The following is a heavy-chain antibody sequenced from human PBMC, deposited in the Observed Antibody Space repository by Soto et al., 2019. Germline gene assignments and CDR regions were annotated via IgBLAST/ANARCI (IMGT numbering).Heavy chain of an antibody. CDR2: INAGNGNT. CDR1: GYTFTSYA. D-gene: IGHD3-10*01. V-gene: IGHV1-3*01. J-gene: IGHJ4*02. CDR3: ARADYYYLDY. Sequence: QVQLVQSGAEVKKPGASVKVSCKASGYTFTSYAMHWVRQAPGQRLEWMGWINAGNGNTKYSQNFHGRVTITRDTSSSTADMDLSSLRSADPAVYYCARADYYYLDYWGQGTLVTVSS.